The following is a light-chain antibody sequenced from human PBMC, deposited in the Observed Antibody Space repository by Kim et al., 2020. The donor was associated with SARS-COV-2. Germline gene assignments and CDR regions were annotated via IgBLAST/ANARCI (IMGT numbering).Light chain of an antibody. J-gene: IGLJ3*02. V-gene: IGLV3-19*01. CDR1: SLRGYY. CDR2: GDK. CDR3: NSRDSSGNHVL. Sequence: AVGQTGSITCQGDSLRGYYASWFQQKSGQATILVIYGDKNRPSGIPDRFAGSGSGNTASLTITGAQAEDEADYYCNSRDSSGNHVLFGGGTKVTVL.